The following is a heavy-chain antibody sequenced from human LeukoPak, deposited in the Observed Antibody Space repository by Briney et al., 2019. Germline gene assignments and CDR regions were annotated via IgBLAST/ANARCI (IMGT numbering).Heavy chain of an antibody. D-gene: IGHD3-3*01. CDR3: ARGSGYYTFDFDF. J-gene: IGHJ4*02. CDR2: ISSSGSTI. CDR1: GFTFSSYE. V-gene: IGHV3-48*03. Sequence: PGGSLRLSCTASGFTFSSYEINWVRQAPGKGLEWLSHISSSGSTIYYADSVKGRFTISRDNAKNSLDLQMISLRAEDTAIYYCARGSGYYTFDFDFWGQGTLVTVSS.